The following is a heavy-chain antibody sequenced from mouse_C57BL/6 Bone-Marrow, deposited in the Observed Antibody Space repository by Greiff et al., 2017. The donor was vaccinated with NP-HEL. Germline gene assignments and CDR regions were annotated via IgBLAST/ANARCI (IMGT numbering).Heavy chain of an antibody. CDR2: IDPENGDT. J-gene: IGHJ4*01. V-gene: IGHV14-4*01. D-gene: IGHD2-1*01. CDR1: GFNIKDDY. CDR3: TTPLGKKAMDY. Sequence: VQLQQSGAELVRPGASVKLSCTASGFNIKDDYMHWVKQRPEQGLEWIGWIDPENGDTEYASKFQGKATITADTSSNTAYLQLSSLTSEDTAVYYCTTPLGKKAMDYWGQGTSVTVSS.